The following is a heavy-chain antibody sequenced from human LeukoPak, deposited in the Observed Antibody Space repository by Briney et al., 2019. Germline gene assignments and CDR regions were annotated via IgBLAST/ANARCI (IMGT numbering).Heavy chain of an antibody. Sequence: SETLSLTCSVSGGSISSYYWSWIRQPPGKGLEWIGYIYYSGSTNYNPSLKSRVTISVDTSKNQFSLKPSSVTAADTAVYYCARTPGIVPATYYYYGMDVWGQGTTVTVSS. V-gene: IGHV4-59*08. CDR1: GGSISSYY. J-gene: IGHJ6*02. CDR3: ARTPGIVPATYYYYGMDV. CDR2: IYYSGST. D-gene: IGHD2-2*01.